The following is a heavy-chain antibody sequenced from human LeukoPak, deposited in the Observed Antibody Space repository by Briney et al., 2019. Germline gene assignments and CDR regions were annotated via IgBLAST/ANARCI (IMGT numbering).Heavy chain of an antibody. Sequence: GGSLRLSCAASGFTFSSYSMNWVRQAPGEGLEWVSSISSSSSYIYYADSVKGRFTISRDNAKNSLYLQMNSLRAEDTAVYYCARDGVVPAAIGAFDIWGQGTMVTVSS. J-gene: IGHJ3*02. CDR1: GFTFSSYS. V-gene: IGHV3-21*01. CDR3: ARDGVVPAAIGAFDI. CDR2: ISSSSSYI. D-gene: IGHD2-2*02.